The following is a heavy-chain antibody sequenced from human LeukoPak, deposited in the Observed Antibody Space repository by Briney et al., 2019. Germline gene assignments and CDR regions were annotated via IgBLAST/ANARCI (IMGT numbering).Heavy chain of an antibody. Sequence: GGSLRLSCAASGFIFSDYAMSWVRQAPGKGLEWVSAISGGGASGGRTYYADSVKGRFTISRDNSKNTLYLQMNSLRAEDTAVYYCAKDHSSSHGTGFDYWGQGTLVTVSS. CDR3: AKDHSSSHGTGFDY. CDR1: GFIFSDYA. D-gene: IGHD6-13*01. CDR2: ISGGGASGGRT. V-gene: IGHV3-23*01. J-gene: IGHJ4*02.